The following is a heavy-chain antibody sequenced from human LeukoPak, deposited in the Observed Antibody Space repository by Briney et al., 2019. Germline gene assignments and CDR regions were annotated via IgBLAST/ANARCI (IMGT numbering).Heavy chain of an antibody. CDR1: GFTITDYW. V-gene: IGHV3-7*03. CDR3: VRDGGTDWYDP. CDR2: IKPDGVET. J-gene: IGHJ5*02. Sequence: GGSLRLSCAASGFTITDYWMTWVRQAPGRGLEWVANIKPDGVETSYVDSVKGRFTISRDNANNSVFLQMNGLRVEDTATYYCVRDGGTDWYDPWGQGTLVSVSS. D-gene: IGHD3-16*01.